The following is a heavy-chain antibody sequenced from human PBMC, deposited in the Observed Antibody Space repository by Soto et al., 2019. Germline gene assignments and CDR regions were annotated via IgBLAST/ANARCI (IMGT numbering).Heavy chain of an antibody. CDR1: GFTFDDYT. CDR2: ISWDGGST. D-gene: IGHD3-10*01. CDR3: AKDYYYGSVSNYYYYGMDV. J-gene: IGHJ6*02. Sequence: GGSLRLSCAASGFTFDDYTMHWVRQAPGKGLEWVSLISWDGGSTYYADSVKGRFTISRDNSKNSLYLQMNSLRTEDTALYYCAKDYYYGSVSNYYYYGMDVWGQGTTVTVSS. V-gene: IGHV3-43*01.